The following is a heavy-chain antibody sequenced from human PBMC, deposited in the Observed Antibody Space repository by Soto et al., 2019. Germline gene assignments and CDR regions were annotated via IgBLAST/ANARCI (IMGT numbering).Heavy chain of an antibody. V-gene: IGHV3-23*01. D-gene: IGHD4-17*01. CDR1: GFTFNSYA. Sequence: EVQLLESGGGLVQPGGSLRLSCAASGFTFNSYAMNWVRQAPGKGLEWVSVISGSGGSTYYADSVKGRFTISRDNSQITVYLQMNSLRAEDTAVYYCAKRTVGWYFDLWGRGTLVTVSS. J-gene: IGHJ2*01. CDR3: AKRTVGWYFDL. CDR2: ISGSGGST.